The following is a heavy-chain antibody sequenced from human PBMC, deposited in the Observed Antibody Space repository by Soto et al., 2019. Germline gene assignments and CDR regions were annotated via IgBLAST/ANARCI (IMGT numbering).Heavy chain of an antibody. D-gene: IGHD3-10*01. CDR1: GYTFTSYA. V-gene: IGHV1-3*01. CDR2: INAGNGNT. J-gene: IGHJ4*02. CDR3: ARGLTMVRGVIGHYISDY. Sequence: ASVKVSCKASGYTFTSYAMHWVRQAPGQRLEWMGWINAGNGNTKYSQKFQGRVTITRDTSASTAYMELSSLRSEDTAVYYCARGLTMVRGVIGHYISDYWGQGTLVTVSS.